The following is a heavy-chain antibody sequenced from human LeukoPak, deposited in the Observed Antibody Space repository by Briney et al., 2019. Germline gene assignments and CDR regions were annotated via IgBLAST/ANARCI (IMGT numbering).Heavy chain of an antibody. CDR2: IYHSGSP. D-gene: IGHD1-1*01. V-gene: IGHV4-4*02. J-gene: IGHJ4*02. Sequence: SXTLSLTCAVSGGSISSNNWWGWVRQPPGKGLEWIGEIYHSGSPNYNPSLKSRVTISVDKSRNRFSLNLSSVTAADTAVYYCARVNINNWHSCDYWGQGTLVTVSS. CDR3: ARVNINNWHSCDY. CDR1: GGSISSNNW.